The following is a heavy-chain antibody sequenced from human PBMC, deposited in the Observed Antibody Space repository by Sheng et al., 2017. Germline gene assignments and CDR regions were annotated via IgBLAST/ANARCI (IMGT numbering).Heavy chain of an antibody. CDR1: GYSISSGYY. CDR3: ARAWLVGHFDY. J-gene: IGHJ4*02. Sequence: QVQLQESGPGLVKPSETLSLTCTVSGYSISSGYYWGWIRQPPGKGLEWIGSIYHSGSTYYNPSLKSRVTISVDTSKNQFSLKLSSVTAADTAVYYCARAWLVGHFDYWGQGMLVTVSS. V-gene: IGHV4-38-2*02. CDR2: IYHSGST. D-gene: IGHD6-19*01.